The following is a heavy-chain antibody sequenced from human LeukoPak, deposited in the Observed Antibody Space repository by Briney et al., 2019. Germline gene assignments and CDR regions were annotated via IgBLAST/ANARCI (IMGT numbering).Heavy chain of an antibody. V-gene: IGHV3-48*01. CDR3: ASYSGYDYFDY. CDR2: IDARSGIT. D-gene: IGHD5-12*01. CDR1: GFTFTIFG. J-gene: IGHJ4*02. Sequence: GGSLRLSCAASGFTFTIFGLNWVRQAPGKGPEWVSYIDARSGITYYADSVQGRFTISRDDARESVFLQMDGLRVDDTAVYYCASYSGYDYFDYWGQGTLVTVSS.